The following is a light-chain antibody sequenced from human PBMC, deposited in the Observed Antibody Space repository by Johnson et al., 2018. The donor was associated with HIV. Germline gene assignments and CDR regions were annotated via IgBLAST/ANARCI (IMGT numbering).Light chain of an antibody. CDR3: GTWDSSLSAVL. J-gene: IGLJ1*01. CDR2: DNN. V-gene: IGLV1-51*01. CDR1: SSNIGNNY. Sequence: QSVLTQPPSVSAAPGQKVTISCSGSSSNIGNNYVSWYQQLPGTAPKLLIYDNNTRPSGIPDRFSGSKSGTSATLGITGLQTGDEADYYCGTWDSSLSAVLFGTGTKVTVL.